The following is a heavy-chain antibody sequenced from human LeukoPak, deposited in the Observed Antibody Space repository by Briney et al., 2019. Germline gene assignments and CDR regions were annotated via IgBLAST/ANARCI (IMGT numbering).Heavy chain of an antibody. D-gene: IGHD4-23*01. V-gene: IGHV4-34*01. CDR3: ARINEDGDNGGWFDP. Sequence: SETLSLTCAVNGGSFSDYYWSWIRQAPGMRLEWIGEIHHSVITNYNPSLKSRVPMALDTSKNQISLKVTSVTAADTAIYYCARINEDGDNGGWFDPWGQGTLVAVSA. CDR2: IHHSVIT. CDR1: GGSFSDYY. J-gene: IGHJ5*02.